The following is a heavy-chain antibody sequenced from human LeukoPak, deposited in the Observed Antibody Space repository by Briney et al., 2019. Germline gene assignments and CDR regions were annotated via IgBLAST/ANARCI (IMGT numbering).Heavy chain of an antibody. CDR1: GYSFTSYW. V-gene: IGHV5-51*01. J-gene: IGHJ4*02. Sequence: GESLKISCKGSGYSFTSYWIGWVRQMPGKGLEWMGIIYPGDSETRYSPSFQGQVTISADKSISTAYLQWSSLEASDTAMYYCARHTRYSSPSRVFEYWGRGTLVTVSS. CDR3: ARHTRYSSPSRVFEY. D-gene: IGHD6-6*01. CDR2: IYPGDSET.